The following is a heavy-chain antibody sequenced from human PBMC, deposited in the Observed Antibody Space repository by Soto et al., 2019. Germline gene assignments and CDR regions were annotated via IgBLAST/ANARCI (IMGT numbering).Heavy chain of an antibody. Sequence: ASVKVSCKASGYTFTSYGISWVRQAPGQGLEWMGWISAYNGNTNYAQKLQGRVTMTTDTSTSTAYMELRSLRSDDTAVYYCALSSHYCSGGSRYGEFAPWGQGSLVTVSS. CDR3: ALSSHYCSGGSRYGEFAP. V-gene: IGHV1-18*01. J-gene: IGHJ5*02. D-gene: IGHD2-15*01. CDR2: ISAYNGNT. CDR1: GYTFTSYG.